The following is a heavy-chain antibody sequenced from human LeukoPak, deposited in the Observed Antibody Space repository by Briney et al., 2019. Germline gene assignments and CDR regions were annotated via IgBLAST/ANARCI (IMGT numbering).Heavy chain of an antibody. V-gene: IGHV4-34*01. Sequence: SETLSLTCAVYGGSFSGYYWSWIREPPGKGLGWIGEIDHSGSTTYNPSLKSRVTISLDASKNQFSLKMNSVTAADTAVYYCASRIAAAGYYYYYYAMDVWGQGTTVTVSS. J-gene: IGHJ6*02. CDR1: GGSFSGYY. D-gene: IGHD6-13*01. CDR3: ASRIAAAGYYYYYYAMDV. CDR2: IDHSGST.